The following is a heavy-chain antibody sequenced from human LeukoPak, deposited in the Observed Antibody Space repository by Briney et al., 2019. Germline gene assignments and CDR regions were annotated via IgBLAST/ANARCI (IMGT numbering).Heavy chain of an antibody. CDR1: GFTFSSYG. V-gene: IGHV3-30*18. D-gene: IGHD3-3*01. CDR3: AKDGSIYYDFWSGPFDY. CDR2: ISYDGSNK. J-gene: IGHJ4*02. Sequence: GRSLRLPCAASGFTFSSYGMHWVRQAPGKGLEWVAVISYDGSNKYYADSVKGRFTISRDNSKNTLYPQMNSLRAEDTAVYYCAKDGSIYYDFWSGPFDYWGQGTLVTVSS.